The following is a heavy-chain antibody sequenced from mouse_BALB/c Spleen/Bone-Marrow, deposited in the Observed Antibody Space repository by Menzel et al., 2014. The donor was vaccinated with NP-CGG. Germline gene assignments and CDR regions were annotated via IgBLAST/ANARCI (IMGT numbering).Heavy chain of an antibody. Sequence: VKLVESGAELVKPGASVKMSCKASGYTFTSYWMHWLKQRPGQGLEWIGVIDPSDSYTSYNQKFKGKATLTVDTSSSTAYMQLSSLTSEDSAVYYCTRWGTTVVAYYAMDYWGQGTSVTVSS. V-gene: IGHV1S127*01. CDR3: TRWGTTVVAYYAMDY. CDR1: GYTFTSYW. J-gene: IGHJ4*01. CDR2: IDPSDSYT. D-gene: IGHD1-1*01.